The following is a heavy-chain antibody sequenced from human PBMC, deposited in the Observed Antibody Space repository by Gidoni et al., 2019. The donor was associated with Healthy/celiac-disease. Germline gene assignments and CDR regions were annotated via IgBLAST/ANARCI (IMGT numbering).Heavy chain of an antibody. J-gene: IGHJ4*02. D-gene: IGHD3-10*01. V-gene: IGHV4-61*02. CDR1: GGSISSGSYY. CDR3: ARGGSYYYDYFDY. CDR2: IYTSGST. Sequence: QVQLQESGPGLVKPSLTPSLPCTVPGGSISSGSYYWSWIRQPAGKGLEWIGRIYTSGSTNYNPSLKSRVTISVDTSKNQFSLKLSSVTAADTAVYYCARGGSYYYDYFDYWGQGTLVTVSS.